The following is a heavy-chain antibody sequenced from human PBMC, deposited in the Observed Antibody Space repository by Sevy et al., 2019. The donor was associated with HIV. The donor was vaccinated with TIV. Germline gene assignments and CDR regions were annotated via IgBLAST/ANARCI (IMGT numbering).Heavy chain of an antibody. Sequence: ASVKVSCKASGYTFTSYGISWERQAPGRGLEWMGWISAYNANTNYAQKLQGRVTMTTDTSTSTAYMELRSLRSDDTAVYYCAREDCSSTSCYTRDYYYGMDVWGQGTTVTVSS. CDR2: ISAYNANT. J-gene: IGHJ6*02. CDR1: GYTFTSYG. CDR3: AREDCSSTSCYTRDYYYGMDV. D-gene: IGHD2-2*02. V-gene: IGHV1-18*01.